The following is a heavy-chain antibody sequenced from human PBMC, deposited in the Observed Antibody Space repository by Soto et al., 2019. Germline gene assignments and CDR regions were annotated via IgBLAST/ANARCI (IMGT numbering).Heavy chain of an antibody. Sequence: PGGSLRLSCAASGFTLSGYWMHWVRQSPGKGLVWVSRINSDGSSTSYADSVKGRFTISRDNAKNTLYLQMNSLRAEDTAVYYCARDRAPMLYDIWGQGTMVTVSS. D-gene: IGHD3-16*01. CDR2: INSDGSST. CDR1: GFTLSGYW. J-gene: IGHJ3*02. V-gene: IGHV3-74*01. CDR3: ARDRAPMLYDI.